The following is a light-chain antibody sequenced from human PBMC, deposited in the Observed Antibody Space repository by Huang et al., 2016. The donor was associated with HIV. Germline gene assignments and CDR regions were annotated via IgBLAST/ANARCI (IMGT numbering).Light chain of an antibody. J-gene: IGKJ4*01. CDR1: QGIGDY. Sequence: DIQMTQSPSSLSASIGDRVTITCRASQGIGDYLAWYQQRPGHVPKIIIYAASTLQSGFPSRFSGSGSGTDFTLTISSLQPDDVATYYCQKYDTVPPTFGGGTKVEIK. CDR3: QKYDTVPPT. V-gene: IGKV1-27*01. CDR2: AAS.